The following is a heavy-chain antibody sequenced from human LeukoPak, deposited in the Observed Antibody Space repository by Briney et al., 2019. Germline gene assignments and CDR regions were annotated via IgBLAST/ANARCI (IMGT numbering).Heavy chain of an antibody. D-gene: IGHD2-2*02. CDR2: INHSGST. CDR3: ARGVVVVPAAIRKYFDL. V-gene: IGHV4-34*01. CDR1: GGSFSGYY. J-gene: IGHJ2*01. Sequence: NPSETLSLTCAVYGGSFSGYYWSWIRQPPGKGLEWIGEINHSGSTNYNPSLKSRVTISIDTSKNQFSLKLSSVTAADKAVYYCARGVVVVPAAIRKYFDLWGRGTLVTVSS.